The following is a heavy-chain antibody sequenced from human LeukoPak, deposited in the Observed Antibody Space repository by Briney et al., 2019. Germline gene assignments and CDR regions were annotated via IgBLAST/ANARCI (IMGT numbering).Heavy chain of an antibody. Sequence: GGSLRVPCPASGFTVSSNYMSWVGKAQGKGWEGVSVIYSVGSTYYADSVKGRFTISRDNSKNTLYLQMNSLRAEDTAVYYCARVPNSNFDYYYYYYMDVWGKGTTVTVSS. CDR2: IYSVGST. J-gene: IGHJ6*03. V-gene: IGHV3-66*02. CDR3: ARVPNSNFDYYYYYYMDV. D-gene: IGHD4-11*01. CDR1: GFTVSSNY.